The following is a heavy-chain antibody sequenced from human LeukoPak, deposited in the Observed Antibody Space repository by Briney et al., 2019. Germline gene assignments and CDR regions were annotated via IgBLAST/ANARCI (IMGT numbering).Heavy chain of an antibody. J-gene: IGHJ4*02. Sequence: GGSLRLSCAASGFTFSSYAMSWVRQAPGKGLEWVSAISGSGGSTYYADSVKGRFTISRDNAKNTLYLQMSSLRAEDTAVYFCVRDGDDLNFDYWGQGSLVTVSS. CDR1: GFTFSSYA. D-gene: IGHD7-27*01. V-gene: IGHV3-23*01. CDR3: VRDGDDLNFDY. CDR2: ISGSGGST.